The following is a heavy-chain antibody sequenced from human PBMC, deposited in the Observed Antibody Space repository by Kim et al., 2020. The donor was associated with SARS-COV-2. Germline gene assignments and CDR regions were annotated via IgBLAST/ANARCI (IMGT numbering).Heavy chain of an antibody. D-gene: IGHD3-3*01. J-gene: IGHJ6*03. CDR2: IKSKTDGGTT. CDR1: GFTFSSCA. Sequence: GGSLRLSCAASGFTFSSCAIHWVRQAPGKGLEWVGRIKSKTDGGTTDYAAPVKGRFTISRDDSKNTLYLQMNSLKTEDTAVYYCTRYYDFWSGYYNYYYYMDVWGKGTAVTVSS. V-gene: IGHV3-15*01. CDR3: TRYYDFWSGYYNYYYYMDV.